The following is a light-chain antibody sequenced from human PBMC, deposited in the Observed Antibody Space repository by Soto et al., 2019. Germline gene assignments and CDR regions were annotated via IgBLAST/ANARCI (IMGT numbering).Light chain of an antibody. CDR1: SSNIGAGYD. CDR2: GNT. Sequence: QSVLTQPPSVSGAPGQRVTISCTGSSSNIGAGYDVHWYQQLPGTAPKLLIYGNTNRPSGVPDRFSGSQSGTSASLAITGLQAEDEADYYCQSYDSSLSGSLFGGGTKLTVL. J-gene: IGLJ2*01. V-gene: IGLV1-40*01. CDR3: QSYDSSLSGSL.